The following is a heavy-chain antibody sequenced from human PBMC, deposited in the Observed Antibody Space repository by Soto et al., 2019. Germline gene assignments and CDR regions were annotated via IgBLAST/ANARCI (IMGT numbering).Heavy chain of an antibody. CDR3: AKDPGGYDRYYYYGMDV. CDR2: ISYDGSNK. J-gene: IGHJ6*02. Sequence: PVGSLRLSCAASGFTFSSYGMHWVRQAPGKGLEWVAVISYDGSNKYYADSVKGRFTISRDNSKNTLYLQMNSLRAEDTAVYYCAKDPGGYDRYYYYGMDVWGQGTTVTVSS. V-gene: IGHV3-30*18. D-gene: IGHD5-12*01. CDR1: GFTFSSYG.